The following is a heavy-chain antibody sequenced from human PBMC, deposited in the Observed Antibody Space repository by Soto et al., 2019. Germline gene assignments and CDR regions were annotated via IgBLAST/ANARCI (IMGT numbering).Heavy chain of an antibody. D-gene: IGHD5-12*01. CDR2: IKQDGSEK. V-gene: IGHV3-7*01. J-gene: IGHJ6*02. Sequence: PGGSLRLSCAASGFTFSSYWMSWVRQAPGKGLEWVANIKQDGSEKYYVDSVKGRFTISRDNAKNSLYLQMNSLRADDTAVYYCARDPNIVATRSDVYYYCGMDVWGQGTTVTVSS. CDR1: GFTFSSYW. CDR3: ARDPNIVATRSDVYYYCGMDV.